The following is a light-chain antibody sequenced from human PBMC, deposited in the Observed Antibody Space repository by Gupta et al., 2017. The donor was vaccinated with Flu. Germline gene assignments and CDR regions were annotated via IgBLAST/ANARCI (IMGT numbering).Light chain of an antibody. CDR1: DVGGYDY. CDR3: CSYAGSYTGNYYL. V-gene: IGLV2-11*01. CDR2: DVT. J-gene: IGLJ2*01. Sequence: DVGGYDYVSWYQQQPGKGPKILIYDVTKRPSGVPDRFSGAKSGNTAFLTVSGLQAEDDADYYCCSYAGSYTGNYYLFGGGTKLTVL.